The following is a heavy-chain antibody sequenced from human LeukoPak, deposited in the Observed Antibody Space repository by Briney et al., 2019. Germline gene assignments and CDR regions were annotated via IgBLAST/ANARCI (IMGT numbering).Heavy chain of an antibody. J-gene: IGHJ3*02. Sequence: SETLSLTCTVSGGSISSYYWSWIRQPPGKGLEWIGYIYYSGSTNYNPSLKSRVTISVDASKNQFSLKLSSVTAADTAVYYCARVSDFWSGPGAFDIWGQGTMVNVSS. V-gene: IGHV4-59*01. D-gene: IGHD3-3*01. CDR3: ARVSDFWSGPGAFDI. CDR2: IYYSGST. CDR1: GGSISSYY.